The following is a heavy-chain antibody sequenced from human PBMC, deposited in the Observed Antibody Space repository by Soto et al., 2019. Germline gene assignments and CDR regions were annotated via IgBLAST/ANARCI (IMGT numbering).Heavy chain of an antibody. CDR3: ARVPYDATGYYAF. J-gene: IGHJ4*02. CDR2: IDTSGGST. V-gene: IGHV1-46*01. D-gene: IGHD3-22*01. Sequence: QVRLVQSGAEVKKPGASVSISCKTSGFTFTTYYIHWVRQAPGQGLECMGMIDTSGGSTTYAQKFQGRITMTSDMSTSTVYMELSSLRSEDTAVYYCARVPYDATGYYAFWGQGTLVTVSS. CDR1: GFTFTTYY.